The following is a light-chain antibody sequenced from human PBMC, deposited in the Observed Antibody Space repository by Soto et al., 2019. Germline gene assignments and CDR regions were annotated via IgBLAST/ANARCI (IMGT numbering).Light chain of an antibody. CDR1: QAFTKN. CDR3: HQYNTYPLT. Sequence: DIQLTQSPSSLSASVGDRVTITCRASQAFTKNLAWFQQKAGKAPKSLIYATSTLQSGVPPRFSGSGSGTDFSLTISSLQPEDFATYYCHQYNTYPLTFGGGPRWRSN. CDR2: ATS. J-gene: IGKJ4*01. V-gene: IGKV1-16*01.